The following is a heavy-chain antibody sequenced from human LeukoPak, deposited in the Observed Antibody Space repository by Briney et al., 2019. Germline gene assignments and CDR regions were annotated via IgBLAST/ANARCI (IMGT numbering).Heavy chain of an antibody. Sequence: SETLSLTCTVSGGSISGSSYYWGWIRQPPGKGLEWIGSIYYSGSAYYNPSLKSRVTLSVDTSKNQSSLKLSSVTAADTAMFYCARHGSTAIDYWGQGILVTVSS. CDR2: IYYSGSA. J-gene: IGHJ4*02. D-gene: IGHD5/OR15-5a*01. CDR1: GGSISGSSYY. CDR3: ARHGSTAIDY. V-gene: IGHV4-39*01.